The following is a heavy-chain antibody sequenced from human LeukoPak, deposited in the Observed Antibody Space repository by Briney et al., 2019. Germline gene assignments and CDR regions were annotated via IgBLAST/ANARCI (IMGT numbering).Heavy chain of an antibody. CDR1: GFTFSTYS. Sequence: HSGGSLRLSCAASGFTFSTYSMNWVRQAPGKGLEWVANIKQDGSEKYYVDSVKGRFTISRDNAKNSLYLQMNSLRAEDTAVYYCAREGPYSIAAPSNWFDPWGQGTLVTVSS. CDR3: AREGPYSIAAPSNWFDP. V-gene: IGHV3-7*05. D-gene: IGHD6-6*01. CDR2: IKQDGSEK. J-gene: IGHJ5*02.